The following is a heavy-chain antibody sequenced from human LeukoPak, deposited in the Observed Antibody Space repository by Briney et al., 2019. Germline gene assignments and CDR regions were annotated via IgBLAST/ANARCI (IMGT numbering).Heavy chain of an antibody. V-gene: IGHV4-34*01. CDR1: GGSFSGCY. Sequence: SETLSLTCAVYGGSFSGCYWSWIRQPPGKGLEWIGEINHSGSTNYNPSLKSRVTISVDTSKDQFSLKLSSVTAADTAVYYCARATEKVVVVPAASRGYYYYYMDVWGKGTTVTVSS. J-gene: IGHJ6*03. CDR3: ARATEKVVVVPAASRGYYYYYMDV. CDR2: INHSGST. D-gene: IGHD2-2*01.